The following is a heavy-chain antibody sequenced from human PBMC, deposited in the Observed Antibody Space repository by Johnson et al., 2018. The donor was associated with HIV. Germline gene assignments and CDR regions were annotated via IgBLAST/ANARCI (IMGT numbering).Heavy chain of an antibody. J-gene: IGHJ3*02. V-gene: IGHV3-74*01. CDR3: ARDRKWVAARSGDAFDI. Sequence: VQLVESGGGLVQPGGSLRLSCAVSGFTFSSYWMHWVRQAPGKGLVWVSRINSDGSSTRYADSVKGRFTISRDNAKNTLYLQMNSLRAEDTAVYYCARDRKWVAARSGDAFDIWGQWTMVIVSS. CDR2: INSDGSST. CDR1: GFTFSSYW. D-gene: IGHD6-6*01.